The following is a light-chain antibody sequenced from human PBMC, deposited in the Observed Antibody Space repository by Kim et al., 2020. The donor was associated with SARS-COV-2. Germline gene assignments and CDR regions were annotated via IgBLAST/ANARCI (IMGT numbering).Light chain of an antibody. CDR1: SSYY. Sequence: SSYYLAWYQQKPGQAPRLLIYGASSRATGIPDRFSGSGSGTEFTLTISRLEPEDFAVYYCQQYGTSRTFGQGTKVDI. V-gene: IGKV3-20*01. CDR3: QQYGTSRT. CDR2: GAS. J-gene: IGKJ1*01.